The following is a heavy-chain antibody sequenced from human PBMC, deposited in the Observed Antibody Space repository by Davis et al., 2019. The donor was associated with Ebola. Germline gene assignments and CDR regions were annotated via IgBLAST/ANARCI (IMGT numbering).Heavy chain of an antibody. CDR2: INHSRST. V-gene: IGHV4-34*01. CDR1: GGSFSGYY. CDR3: ARGLGMGWFDS. J-gene: IGHJ5*01. Sequence: SETLSLTCAVYGGSFSGYYWSWIRQPPGKGLEWIGEINHSRSTNYNPSLKSRVTISVDTSKNQFSLKLSSVIAADTAVYYCARGLGMGWFDSWGQGTPVTVSS.